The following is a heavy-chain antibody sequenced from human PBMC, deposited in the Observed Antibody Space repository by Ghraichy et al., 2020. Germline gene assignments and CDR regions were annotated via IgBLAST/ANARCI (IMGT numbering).Heavy chain of an antibody. D-gene: IGHD3-3*01. CDR2: ISSSSSYI. J-gene: IGHJ4*02. CDR1: GFTFSSYS. CDR3: ARTSDVLRFLECPDY. V-gene: IGHV3-21*01. Sequence: GGSLRLSCAASGFTFSSYSMNWVRQAPGKGLEWVSSISSSSSYIYYADSVKGRFTISRDNAKNSLYLKMNSLRAEDTAVYYCARTSDVLRFLECPDYWGQGTLVTVSS.